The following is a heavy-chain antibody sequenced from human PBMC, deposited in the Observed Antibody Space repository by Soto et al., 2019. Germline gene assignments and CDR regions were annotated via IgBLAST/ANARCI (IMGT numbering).Heavy chain of an antibody. D-gene: IGHD6-6*01. CDR2: HTGRT. CDR1: GGSFKSGSYS. J-gene: IGHJ6*02. CDR3: ARSMYSTSAQLYYGMDV. V-gene: IGHV4-61*01. Sequence: SETLSLTCTVSGGSFKSGSYSWSWIRQPPGKGLEWIGYHTGRTSYNPSLKSRVSVSMDTSKNQLSLKLSSATAADTAVYYCARSMYSTSAQLYYGMDVWGQGTTVTVSS.